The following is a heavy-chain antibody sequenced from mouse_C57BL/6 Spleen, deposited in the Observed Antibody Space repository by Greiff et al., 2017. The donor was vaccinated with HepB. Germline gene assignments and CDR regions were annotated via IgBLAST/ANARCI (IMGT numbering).Heavy chain of an antibody. D-gene: IGHD2-4*01. J-gene: IGHJ3*01. V-gene: IGHV1-74*01. CDR1: GYTFTSYW. CDR3: AIKLDYDGPGFAY. Sequence: QVQLQQPGAELVKPGASVKVSCKASGYTFTSYWMHWVKQRPGQGLEWIGRIHPSDSDTNYNQKFKGKATLTVDKSSSTAYMQLSSLTSEDSAVYYCAIKLDYDGPGFAYWGQGTLVTVSA. CDR2: IHPSDSDT.